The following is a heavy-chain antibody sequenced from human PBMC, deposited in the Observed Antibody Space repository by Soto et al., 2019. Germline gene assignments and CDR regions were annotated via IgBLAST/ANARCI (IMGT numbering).Heavy chain of an antibody. D-gene: IGHD2-2*01. J-gene: IGHJ3*02. V-gene: IGHV3-23*01. Sequence: PGGSLRLSCAASGFTFSSYAMSWVRQAPGKGLEWVSAISGSGGRTYYADSVKGRFTISRDNSKNTLYLQMNSLRAEDTAVYYCAKDRTAYCSSTSCFPDAFDIWGQGTMVTVSS. CDR1: GFTFSSYA. CDR3: AKDRTAYCSSTSCFPDAFDI. CDR2: ISGSGGRT.